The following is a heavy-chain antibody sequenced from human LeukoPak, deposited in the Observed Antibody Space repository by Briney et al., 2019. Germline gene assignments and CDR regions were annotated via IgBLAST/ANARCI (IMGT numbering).Heavy chain of an antibody. CDR2: IYYSGST. Sequence: SETLSLTCAVYGGSFSGYYWSWIRQPPGKGLEWIGYIYYSGSTNYNPSLKSRVTISVDTSKNQFSLKLSSVTAADTAVYYCARAHIVGATCFDYWGQGTLVTVSS. V-gene: IGHV4-59*01. J-gene: IGHJ4*02. CDR3: ARAHIVGATCFDY. D-gene: IGHD1-26*01. CDR1: GGSFSGYY.